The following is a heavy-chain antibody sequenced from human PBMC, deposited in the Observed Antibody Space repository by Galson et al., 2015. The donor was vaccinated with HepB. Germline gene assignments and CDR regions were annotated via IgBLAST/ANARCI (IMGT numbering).Heavy chain of an antibody. CDR3: ARAPQHTVSDYWYFDL. CDR1: GYTFTGYY. J-gene: IGHJ2*01. Sequence: ASGYTFTGYYMHWVRQAPGQGLEWMGWINPNSGGTNYAQKFQGWVTMTRDTSISTAYMELSRLRSDDTAVYYCARAPQHTVSDYWYFDLWGRGTLVTVSS. V-gene: IGHV1-2*04. CDR2: INPNSGGT. D-gene: IGHD4-17*01.